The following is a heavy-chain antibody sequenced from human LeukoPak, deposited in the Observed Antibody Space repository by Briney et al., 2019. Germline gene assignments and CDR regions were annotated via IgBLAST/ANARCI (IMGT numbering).Heavy chain of an antibody. CDR3: AGDYGDYYFDY. CDR2: IYHSGST. CDR1: GGSISSGGYY. V-gene: IGHV4-30-2*02. Sequence: SETLSLTCTVSGGSISSGGYYWSWIRQPPGKGLEWIGYIYHSGSTYYNPSLKSRVTISVDTSKNQFSLKLSSVTAADTAVYYCAGDYGDYYFDYWGQGTLVTVSS. D-gene: IGHD4-17*01. J-gene: IGHJ4*02.